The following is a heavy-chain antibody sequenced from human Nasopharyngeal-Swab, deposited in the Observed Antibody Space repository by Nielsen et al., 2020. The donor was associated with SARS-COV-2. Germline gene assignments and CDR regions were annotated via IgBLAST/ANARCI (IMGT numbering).Heavy chain of an antibody. J-gene: IGHJ3*02. Sequence: ASVKVSCKASGYTFTGYYMHWVRQAPGQGIEWMGWINPNSGGTNYAQKFTGWVTMTRDTSISTAYMELSRLRSDDTAVYYCAIDILVVGTNGPGAFDIWGQGTMVTVSS. V-gene: IGHV1-2*04. CDR1: GYTFTGYY. CDR2: INPNSGGT. D-gene: IGHD2-21*01. CDR3: AIDILVVGTNGPGAFDI.